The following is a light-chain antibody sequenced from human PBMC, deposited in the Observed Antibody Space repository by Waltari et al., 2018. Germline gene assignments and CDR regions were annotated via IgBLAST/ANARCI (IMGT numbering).Light chain of an antibody. Sequence: QSALTQPPSASGSPGQSVTISCSGSSRDIGTYKFGSWYQQHPGKSPKLIIYEVNQRPSGVPDRFSGSKSGNTASLTVSGLLPEDEADYYCSSYAGTKKLLFGGVTKLTVL. CDR1: SRDIGTYKF. CDR2: EVN. J-gene: IGLJ2*01. CDR3: SSYAGTKKLL. V-gene: IGLV2-8*01.